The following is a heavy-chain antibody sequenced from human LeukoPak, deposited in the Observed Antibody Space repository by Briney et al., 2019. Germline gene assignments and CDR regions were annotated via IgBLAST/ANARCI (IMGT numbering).Heavy chain of an antibody. CDR3: ARSGREWELVACY. CDR1: GFTFTSSA. Sequence: SVKVSCKASGFTFTSSAVQWVRQARGQRLEWIGWIVVGSGNTNYAQKFQERVTITRDMSTSTAYMELSSLRSEDTAVYYCARSGREWELVACYWGQGTLVTVSS. V-gene: IGHV1-58*01. J-gene: IGHJ4*02. D-gene: IGHD1-26*01. CDR2: IVVGSGNT.